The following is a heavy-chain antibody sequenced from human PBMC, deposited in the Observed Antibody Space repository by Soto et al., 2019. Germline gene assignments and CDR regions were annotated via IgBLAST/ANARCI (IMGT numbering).Heavy chain of an antibody. CDR2: INTGNGNT. V-gene: IGHV1-3*04. D-gene: IGHD5-12*01. CDR1: GYAFTSYL. J-gene: IGHJ4*02. Sequence: ASVKVSCKPSGYAFTSYLLYWVRQAPGQRLEWMGWINTGNGNTKCSQKFQGRVTITRDTSASTAYMELSSPTSEDTAVCYCASGNCGYICYHDYWGQGTLVTVSS. CDR3: ASGNCGYICYHDY.